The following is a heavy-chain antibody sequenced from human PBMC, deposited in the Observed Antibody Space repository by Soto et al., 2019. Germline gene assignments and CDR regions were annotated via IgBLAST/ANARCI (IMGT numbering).Heavy chain of an antibody. CDR3: AASSSGRYFAY. D-gene: IGHD6-6*01. CDR1: GFTFSSYG. V-gene: IGHV3-33*01. J-gene: IGHJ4*02. Sequence: QVQLVESGGGVVQPGRSLRLSCAASGFTFSSYGMHWVRQAPGRGLEWVTIIWYDGSNKYYADSVKGRFTVSRDNSKNTLYLQMNSLRAEDTAVYYCAASSSGRYFAYWGQGTLVTVSS. CDR2: IWYDGSNK.